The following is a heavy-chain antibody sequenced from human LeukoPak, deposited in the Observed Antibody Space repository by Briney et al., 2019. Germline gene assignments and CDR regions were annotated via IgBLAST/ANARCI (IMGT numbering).Heavy chain of an antibody. Sequence: SETLSLTCTVSGGSISSSSYYWTWIRQPPGKGLEWIGYIYDSGSTNYNPSLKSRVIISVDTSKNQLSLKLSSLTAADTAVYYCARPWGSGYSMYLDLWGQGALVTVSS. J-gene: IGHJ4*02. D-gene: IGHD3-22*01. V-gene: IGHV4-61*01. CDR1: GGSISSSSYY. CDR3: ARPWGSGYSMYLDL. CDR2: IYDSGST.